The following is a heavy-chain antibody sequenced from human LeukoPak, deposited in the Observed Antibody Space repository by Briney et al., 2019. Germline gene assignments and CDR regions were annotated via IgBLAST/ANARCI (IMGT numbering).Heavy chain of an antibody. CDR2: ISGSDDST. J-gene: IGHJ4*02. CDR3: AKDGGEAKYCSSTSCLFYFDY. V-gene: IGHV3-23*01. CDR1: GFTFSSYA. D-gene: IGHD2-2*01. Sequence: GGSLRLSCAASGFTFSSYALSWVRRAPGKGLEWVSTISGSDDSTYYADSVKGRFTISRDSSKNTLSLQMHSLRAEDTAVYYCAKDGGEAKYCSSTSCLFYFDYWGQGTLVTVSS.